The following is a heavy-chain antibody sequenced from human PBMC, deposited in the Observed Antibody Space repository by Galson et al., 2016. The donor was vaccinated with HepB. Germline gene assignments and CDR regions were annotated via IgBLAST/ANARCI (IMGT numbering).Heavy chain of an antibody. V-gene: IGHV5-51*01. CDR2: IYPDDSDA. J-gene: IGHJ3*02. CDR1: GYRFTSYW. CDR3: ARRGNAFDI. Sequence: QSGAEVKKPGESLKISCKGSGYRFTSYWIAWVRQMPGKGLEWMGTIYPDDSDARYRPSLQGQVTLSADKSINTAYLQWSSLKASDTAIYYWARRGNAFDIWGQGTMVPVSS. D-gene: IGHD1-1*01.